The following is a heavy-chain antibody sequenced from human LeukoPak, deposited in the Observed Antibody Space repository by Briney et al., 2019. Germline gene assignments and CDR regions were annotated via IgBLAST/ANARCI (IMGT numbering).Heavy chain of an antibody. J-gene: IGHJ3*02. CDR3: ARDVPILDTDGYDAFDI. Sequence: ASVKDSCKASGYTFTGYYMHWVRQAPGQGLEWMGWINPKSGGTNYAQKFQGRVTMTWDTSISTAYMELSRLTSDDTAVYYCARDVPILDTDGYDAFDIWGQGTLVPVS. V-gene: IGHV1-2*02. CDR1: GYTFTGYY. D-gene: IGHD5-24*01. CDR2: INPKSGGT.